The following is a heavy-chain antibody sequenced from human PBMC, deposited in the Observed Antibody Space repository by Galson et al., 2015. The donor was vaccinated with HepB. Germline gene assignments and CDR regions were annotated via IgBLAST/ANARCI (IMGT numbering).Heavy chain of an antibody. J-gene: IGHJ4*02. CDR1: GFTFSGYT. CDR3: VRVNGEYRDS. D-gene: IGHD4-17*01. V-gene: IGHV3-21*06. CDR2: ITSGSNYK. Sequence: SLRLSCAASGFTFSGYTMNWVRQAPGKGLEWVSSITSGSNYKFYADSAKGRFTISRDNARNSLYLQMNSLRAEDTAVYYCVRVNGEYRDSWGQGTLVVVSS.